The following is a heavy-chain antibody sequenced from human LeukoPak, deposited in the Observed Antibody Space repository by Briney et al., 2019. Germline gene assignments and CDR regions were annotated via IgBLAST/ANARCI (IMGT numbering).Heavy chain of an antibody. Sequence: GGSLRLSCAASGFTFSSYSMNWVRQAPGKGLEWVSSISSSSSYIYYADSVKGRFTISRDNAKNSLYLQMNSLRAEDTAVYYCARDGTYYGDYANAFDIWGQGTMVTVSS. CDR1: GFTFSSYS. CDR3: ARDGTYYGDYANAFDI. D-gene: IGHD4-17*01. V-gene: IGHV3-21*01. J-gene: IGHJ3*02. CDR2: ISSSSSYI.